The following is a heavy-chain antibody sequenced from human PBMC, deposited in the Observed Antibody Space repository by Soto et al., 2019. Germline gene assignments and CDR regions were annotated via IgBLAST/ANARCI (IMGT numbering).Heavy chain of an antibody. CDR1: GGSISSSSYY. V-gene: IGHV4-39*01. CDR2: IYYSGST. Sequence: SETLSLTCTVSGGSISSSSYYWGWIRQPPGKGLEWIGSIYYSGSTYYNPSLKSRVTISVDTSKNQFSLKLSSVTAADTAVYYCARLVSTPSPKFDYWGQGTLVTVSS. J-gene: IGHJ4*02. D-gene: IGHD2-2*01. CDR3: ARLVSTPSPKFDY.